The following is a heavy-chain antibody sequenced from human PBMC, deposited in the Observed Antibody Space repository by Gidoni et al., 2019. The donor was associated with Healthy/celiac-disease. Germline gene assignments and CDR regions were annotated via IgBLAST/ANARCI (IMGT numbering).Heavy chain of an antibody. CDR3: AREPYSSGWYPPTDY. Sequence: EVQLVESGGGLVQPGGSLRLSCAASGFTFSSYEMNWVRQAPGKGLEWVSYISSSGSTIYYADSVKGRFTISRDNAKNSLYLQMNSLRAEDTAVYYCAREPYSSGWYPPTDYWGQGTLVTVSS. CDR1: GFTFSSYE. CDR2: ISSSGSTI. V-gene: IGHV3-48*03. J-gene: IGHJ4*02. D-gene: IGHD6-19*01.